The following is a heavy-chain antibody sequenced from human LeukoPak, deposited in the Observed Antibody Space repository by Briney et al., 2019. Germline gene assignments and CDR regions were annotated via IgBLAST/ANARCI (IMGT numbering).Heavy chain of an antibody. CDR1: GITFSKYR. Sequence: PGGSLRLSCEASGITFSKYRMHWVRQVPAKGLVWVSYINAHGDTTTYADSVRGRFTISRDNAKNTVFLQMNSLGAEDTAFYYCARASGYLNDLDYWGQGALVTVSS. CDR3: ARASGYLNDLDY. V-gene: IGHV3-74*01. J-gene: IGHJ4*02. D-gene: IGHD3-3*01. CDR2: INAHGDTT.